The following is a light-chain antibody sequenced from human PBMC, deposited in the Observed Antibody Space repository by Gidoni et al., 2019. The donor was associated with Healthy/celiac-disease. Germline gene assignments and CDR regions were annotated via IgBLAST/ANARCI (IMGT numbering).Light chain of an antibody. Sequence: DIQMTQSPSTLSASVGDRVTITCRASQSISSWLAWYQQKPGKAPKLLIYKASSLESGVPSRFSGSGSGTEFTLTISSLQPDDFATYYCQQYNSSPYTFXQXTKLEIK. CDR3: QQYNSSPYT. J-gene: IGKJ2*01. V-gene: IGKV1-5*03. CDR2: KAS. CDR1: QSISSW.